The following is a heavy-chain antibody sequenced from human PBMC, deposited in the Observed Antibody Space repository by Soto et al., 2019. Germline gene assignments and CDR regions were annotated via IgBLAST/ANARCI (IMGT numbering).Heavy chain of an antibody. D-gene: IGHD6-13*01. Sequence: QVQLVESGGGVVQPGRSLRLSCAASGFTFSSYAMHWVGQAPGKGLEWVAVISYDGSNKYYADSVKGRFTISRDNSKNTLYLQMNSLRAEDTAVYHCARLPQGSAGSLGYFDYWGQGTLVTVSS. V-gene: IGHV3-30-3*01. J-gene: IGHJ4*02. CDR3: ARLPQGSAGSLGYFDY. CDR1: GFTFSSYA. CDR2: ISYDGSNK.